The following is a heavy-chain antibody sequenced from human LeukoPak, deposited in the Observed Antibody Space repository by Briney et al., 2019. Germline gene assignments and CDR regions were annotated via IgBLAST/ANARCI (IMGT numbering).Heavy chain of an antibody. D-gene: IGHD3-10*01. CDR1: GGSINTYY. CDR3: ARSGSYIAMYYYYAMDV. Sequence: PSETLSLTCTVSGGSINTYYWSWIRQPPGKGLKWIGYIYYSGNTNYNPSLKSRVTISVDPSKNQFSLNLSSVTAADTAVYYCARSGSYIAMYYYYAMDVWGQGTTVTVSS. J-gene: IGHJ6*02. V-gene: IGHV4-59*08. CDR2: IYYSGNT.